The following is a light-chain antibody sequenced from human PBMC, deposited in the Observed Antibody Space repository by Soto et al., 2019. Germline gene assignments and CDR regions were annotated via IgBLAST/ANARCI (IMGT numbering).Light chain of an antibody. CDR3: AAWDRRLRGRV. Sequence: QSVLTQPPSASGAPGQTVTISCSGRPSSFRSESVCWYRHIPETAPKLIIYATDQRPSGVPDRFSGFKSGTSASLAISGLRAEDEADYYCAAWDRRLRGRVFGGGTKVTVL. J-gene: IGLJ3*02. V-gene: IGLV1-47*01. CDR2: ATD. CDR1: PSSFRSES.